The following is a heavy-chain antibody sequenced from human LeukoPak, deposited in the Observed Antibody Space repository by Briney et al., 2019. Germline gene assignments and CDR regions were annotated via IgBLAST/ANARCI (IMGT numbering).Heavy chain of an antibody. CDR2: INPNSGGT. J-gene: IGHJ4*02. CDR1: GYTFTGYY. V-gene: IGHV1-2*02. D-gene: IGHD2-2*01. Sequence: ASVKVSCKASGYTFTGYYMHWVRQAPGQGLEWMGWINPNSGGTNYAQKFQGSVTMTRDTSISTAYMELSRLRSDDTAVYYCARVTIGHTEYDDYWGQGTLVTVSS. CDR3: ARVTIGHTEYDDY.